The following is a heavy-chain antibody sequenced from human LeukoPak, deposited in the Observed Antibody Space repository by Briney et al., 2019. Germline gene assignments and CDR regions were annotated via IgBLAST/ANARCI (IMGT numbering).Heavy chain of an antibody. Sequence: GGSLRLSCAASGFTFSSYAMSWVRQAPGKGLEWVSVISGSGGNRYYADSVRGRFTISRDNSKSTLYLHMNSLRPDDTAVYYCARGGKRALAGTRSPQYFQHWGQGTLVTVSS. V-gene: IGHV3-23*01. D-gene: IGHD6-19*01. CDR1: GFTFSSYA. CDR3: ARGGKRALAGTRSPQYFQH. J-gene: IGHJ1*01. CDR2: ISGSGGNR.